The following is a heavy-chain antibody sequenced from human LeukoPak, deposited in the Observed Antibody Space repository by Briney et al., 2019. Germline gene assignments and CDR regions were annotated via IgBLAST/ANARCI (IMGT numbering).Heavy chain of an antibody. J-gene: IGHJ4*02. D-gene: IGHD3-22*01. CDR1: GGAVTSGNYY. CDR3: ARDPSGYFNY. V-gene: IGHV4-61*01. Sequence: PSETLSLTCTVSGGAVTSGNYYWSWIRQPPGKGLEWIGYIYYSGSTNYNPSLKSRVTISVDTSKNQFSLKLSSVTAADTAVYYCARDPSGYFNYWGQGTLATVSS. CDR2: IYYSGST.